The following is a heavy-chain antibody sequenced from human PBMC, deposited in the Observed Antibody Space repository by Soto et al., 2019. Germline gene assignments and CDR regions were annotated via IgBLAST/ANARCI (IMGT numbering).Heavy chain of an antibody. CDR3: AKGRGGSGSLTPRVDF. V-gene: IGHV3-23*01. CDR1: GFTFNNYA. D-gene: IGHD3-10*01. J-gene: IGHJ4*02. Sequence: ESGGGLVQPGGSLRLSCAASGFTFNNYAMSWVRQAPGKGLEWVSAISGGGDTTSYADPVKGRFTVSRDGSKNTLYLQMSSLRAEDTALYYCAKGRGGSGSLTPRVDFWGQGTLVTVSS. CDR2: ISGGGDTT.